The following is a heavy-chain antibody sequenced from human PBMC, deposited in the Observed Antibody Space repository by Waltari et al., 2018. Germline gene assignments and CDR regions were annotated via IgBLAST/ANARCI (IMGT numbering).Heavy chain of an antibody. J-gene: IGHJ6*03. Sequence: EVQLVASGGALVQPGGSMRLSCAASGFTLSSYSMNWVRQAPGKGLELVSYITSSGTIYYTDSVKGRFTISRDNAKNSLYLQMNSLRDEDTAVYYCARGGQVVHMDVWGKGTTVTVSS. CDR1: GFTLSSYS. CDR2: ITSSGTI. D-gene: IGHD6-6*01. CDR3: ARGGQVVHMDV. V-gene: IGHV3-48*02.